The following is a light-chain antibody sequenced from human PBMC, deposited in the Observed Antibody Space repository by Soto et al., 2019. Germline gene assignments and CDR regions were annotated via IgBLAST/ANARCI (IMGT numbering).Light chain of an antibody. J-gene: IGKJ2*01. CDR1: QSVSSN. Sequence: EIVMTQSPATLSVSPGERATLSCRASQSVSSNLAWYQQKPGQAPRLLIYGASTRATGIPARFSGSGSGTEFTLTISSLQSEDFAVYYCQHYNNWLLMYTFGQGTKLEIK. CDR2: GAS. CDR3: QHYNNWLLMYT. V-gene: IGKV3-15*01.